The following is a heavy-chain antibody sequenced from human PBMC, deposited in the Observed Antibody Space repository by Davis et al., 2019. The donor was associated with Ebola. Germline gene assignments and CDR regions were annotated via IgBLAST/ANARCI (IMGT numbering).Heavy chain of an antibody. CDR1: GGSISRGLSY. CDR3: ARDLRYDSSGYDYYFYMDV. D-gene: IGHD3-22*01. V-gene: IGHV4-31*03. J-gene: IGHJ6*03. CDR2: IYYSGST. Sequence: PSETLSLTCTVSGGSISRGLSYWTWIRQHPGKGLEWIGYIYYSGSTYYKPSLKSRVTISLDTSKNQSSLNLYSVTAADTAVYYCARDLRYDSSGYDYYFYMDVWGKGTTVTVSS.